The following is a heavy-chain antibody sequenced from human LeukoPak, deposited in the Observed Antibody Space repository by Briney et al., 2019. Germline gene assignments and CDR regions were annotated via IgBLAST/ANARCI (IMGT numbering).Heavy chain of an antibody. V-gene: IGHV3-15*01. CDR2: VKSKANDETT. J-gene: IGHJ3*02. Sequence: GGSLRLSCEASGFSFTNTWMSWVRQAPGKGLEWVGRVKSKANDETTDYAAPVQGRFTISRDDSKHTMSLQMNSLKTEDTAVYYCATEGGSGSYYGDDAFDMGGQGTMVTVSS. CDR1: GFSFTNTW. CDR3: ATEGGSGSYYGDDAFDM. D-gene: IGHD3-10*01.